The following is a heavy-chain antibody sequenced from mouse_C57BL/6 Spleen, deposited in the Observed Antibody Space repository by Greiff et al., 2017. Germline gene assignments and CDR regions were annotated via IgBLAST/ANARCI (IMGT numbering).Heavy chain of an antibody. CDR2: INPSTGGT. CDR1: GYSFTGYY. Sequence: EVQLQQSGPELVKPGASVTISCKASGYSFTGYYMNWVKQSPEKSLEWIGEINPSTGGTPSNHKFKAKATLPVDNSSSTAYMQDEGLTSEDSAVYCCARDRADWGQGTLVTVSA. CDR3: ARDRAD. V-gene: IGHV1-42*01. J-gene: IGHJ3*01.